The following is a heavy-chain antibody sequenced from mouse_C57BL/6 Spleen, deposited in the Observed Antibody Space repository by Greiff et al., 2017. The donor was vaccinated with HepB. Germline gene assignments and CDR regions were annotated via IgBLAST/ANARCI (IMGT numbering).Heavy chain of an antibody. Sequence: VQLQQSGAELVKPGASVKLSCKASGYTFTSYWMHWVKQRPGRDLEWIGRIDPNSGGTKYNEKFKSKATLTVDKPSSTAYMPRSSLTSEDSAVYYCARWGYYSAHYYAMDYWGQGTSVTVSS. CDR3: ARWGYYSAHYYAMDY. V-gene: IGHV1-72*01. CDR2: IDPNSGGT. J-gene: IGHJ4*01. CDR1: GYTFTSYW. D-gene: IGHD2-12*01.